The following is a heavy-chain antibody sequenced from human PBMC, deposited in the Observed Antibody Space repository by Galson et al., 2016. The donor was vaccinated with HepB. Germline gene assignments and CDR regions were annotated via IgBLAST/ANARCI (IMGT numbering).Heavy chain of an antibody. Sequence: SETLSLTCAVFGASITRSSSYWAWIRQPPGKGLEWIGSLHYTGSTYYNPSLKSRVTMSRDTSKSQFSMKLSSVTAADTAVYYCARPYTDYYYGIDVWGQGTTVTVSS. V-gene: IGHV4-39*01. CDR3: ARPYTDYYYGIDV. J-gene: IGHJ6*02. CDR1: GASITRSSSY. D-gene: IGHD2-2*02. CDR2: LHYTGST.